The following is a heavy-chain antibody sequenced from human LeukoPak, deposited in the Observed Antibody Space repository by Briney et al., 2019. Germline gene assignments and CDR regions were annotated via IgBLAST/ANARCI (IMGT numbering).Heavy chain of an antibody. CDR1: GGSISSGSYY. CDR2: IYTSGST. D-gene: IGHD3-22*01. CDR3: ARDSSGYDY. V-gene: IGHV4-61*02. J-gene: IGHJ4*02. Sequence: SETLSLTCTVSGGSISSGSYYWSWIRQPAGKGLEWIGRIYTSGSTNYNPSLKSRVTISVDTSKNQFSLKLSSLTAADTAVYYCARDSSGYDYWGQGILVTVSS.